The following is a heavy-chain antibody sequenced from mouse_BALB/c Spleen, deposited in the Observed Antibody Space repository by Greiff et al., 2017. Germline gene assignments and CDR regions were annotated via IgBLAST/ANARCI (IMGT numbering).Heavy chain of an antibody. D-gene: IGHD1-1*02. CDR2: IDPANGNT. J-gene: IGHJ4*01. CDR1: GFNIKDTY. CDR3: ARYYDYAMDY. Sequence: VQLKESGAELVKPGASVKLSCTASGFNIKDTYMHWVKQRPEQGLEWIGRIDPANGNTKYDPKFQGKATITADTSSNTAYLQLSSLTSEDTAVYYCARYYDYAMDYWGQGTSVTVSA. V-gene: IGHV14-3*02.